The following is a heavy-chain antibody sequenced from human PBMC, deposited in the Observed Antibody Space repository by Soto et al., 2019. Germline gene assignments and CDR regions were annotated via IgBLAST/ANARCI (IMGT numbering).Heavy chain of an antibody. Sequence: SETLSLTCTVSGGSVSSNSYYWSWIRQPPGKGLEWIGYIYNSGSTNYNPSLKSRVTISVDTSKNQFSLKLSSVTAADTAVYYCARSTIAPRLFMYPYDSWGQGTLVTVSS. D-gene: IGHD6-6*01. CDR3: ARSTIAPRLFMYPYDS. CDR1: GGSVSSNSYY. V-gene: IGHV4-61*01. J-gene: IGHJ4*02. CDR2: IYNSGST.